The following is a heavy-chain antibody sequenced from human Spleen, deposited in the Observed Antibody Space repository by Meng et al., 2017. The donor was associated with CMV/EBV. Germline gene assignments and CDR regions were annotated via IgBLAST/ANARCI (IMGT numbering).Heavy chain of an antibody. CDR3: AKDGWNANYYCGLDV. V-gene: IGHV3-30*02. J-gene: IGHJ6*02. Sequence: SCAASGFTFSSFGMHWVRQAPGKGLEWVTFIRYDGRNKYYADSVKGRFTISRDNSKNTLDLQMNSLRPEDTAVYYCAKDGWNANYYCGLDVWGQGTAVTVSS. D-gene: IGHD1-1*01. CDR2: IRYDGRNK. CDR1: GFTFSSFG.